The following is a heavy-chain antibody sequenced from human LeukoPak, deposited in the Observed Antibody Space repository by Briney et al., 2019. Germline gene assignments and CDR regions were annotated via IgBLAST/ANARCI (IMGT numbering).Heavy chain of an antibody. CDR1: GFIFSNYR. CDR2: ISSTSDTI. J-gene: IGHJ5*02. CDR3: TRELAS. V-gene: IGHV3-48*01. Sequence: GSLRLSCAASGFIFSNYRMNWVRQAPGKGLEWVSYISSTSDTIYYVDSVKGRFTISRDNAKNSLYLQTNSLRVEDTAVYYCTRELASWGQGTLVTVSS.